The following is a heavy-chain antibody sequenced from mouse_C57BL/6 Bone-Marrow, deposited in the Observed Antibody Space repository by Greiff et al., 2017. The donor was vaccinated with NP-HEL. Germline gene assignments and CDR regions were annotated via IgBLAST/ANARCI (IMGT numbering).Heavy chain of an antibody. Sequence: VQLQQPGAELVRPGSSVKLSCKASGYTFTSYWMDWVKQGPGQGLEWIGNIYPSDSETHYNQKFKDKATLTVDKSSSTAYMQLSSLTSEDSAVYYCARSLLRSFDYWGQGTTLTVSS. J-gene: IGHJ2*01. CDR1: GYTFTSYW. D-gene: IGHD1-1*01. CDR2: IYPSDSET. V-gene: IGHV1-61*01. CDR3: ARSLLRSFDY.